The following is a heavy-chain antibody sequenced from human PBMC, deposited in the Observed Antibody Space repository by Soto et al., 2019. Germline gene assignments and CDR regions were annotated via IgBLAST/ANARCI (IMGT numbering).Heavy chain of an antibody. Sequence: QVQLQESGPGLVKPSETLSLTCTVSGGSISSYYWSWIRQPPGKGLEWIGYIYYSGSTNYSPSLKSRVTISVDTSKNQFSLNLSSVTAADTAVYYCAREGVSSSWYYYYALDVWGQWTTVTVSS. J-gene: IGHJ6*02. D-gene: IGHD6-13*01. CDR3: AREGVSSSWYYYYALDV. V-gene: IGHV4-59*01. CDR2: IYYSGST. CDR1: GGSISSYY.